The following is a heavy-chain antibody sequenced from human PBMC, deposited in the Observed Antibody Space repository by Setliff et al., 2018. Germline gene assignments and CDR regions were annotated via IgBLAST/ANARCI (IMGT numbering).Heavy chain of an antibody. D-gene: IGHD3-10*01. CDR2: IHHSGIT. J-gene: IGHJ6*04. V-gene: IGHV4-38-2*01. Sequence: SETLSLTCDVFSYSISTGYYWGWIRQPPGKGLEWIGYIHHSGITYYNPSLRSRVTLSVDTSKNQFSLRLTSVTAADTAVYYCARGHVHLRGRPFHYVDVWGKGTSVTVSS. CDR1: SYSISTGYY. CDR3: ARGHVHLRGRPFHYVDV.